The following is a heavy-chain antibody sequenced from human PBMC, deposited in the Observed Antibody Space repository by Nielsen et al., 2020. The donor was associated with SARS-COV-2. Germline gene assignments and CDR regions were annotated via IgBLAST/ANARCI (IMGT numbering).Heavy chain of an antibody. CDR1: GGSFSGYY. D-gene: IGHD2-2*01. J-gene: IGHJ6*02. V-gene: IGHV4-34*01. CDR3: ARGRYCSSTSCHLYGMDV. Sequence: SETLSLTCAVYGGSFSGYYWSWIRQPPGKRLEWIGEINHSGSTNYNPSLKSRVTISVDTSKNQFSLKLSSVTAADTAVYYCARGRYCSSTSCHLYGMDVWGQGTTVTVSS. CDR2: INHSGST.